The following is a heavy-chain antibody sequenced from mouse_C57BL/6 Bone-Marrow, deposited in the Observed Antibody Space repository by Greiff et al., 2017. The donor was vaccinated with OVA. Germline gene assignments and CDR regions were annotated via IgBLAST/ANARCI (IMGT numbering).Heavy chain of an antibody. J-gene: IGHJ2*01. CDR1: GYTFTDHT. D-gene: IGHD1-1*01. V-gene: IGHV1-78*01. CDR2: IYPRDGST. CDR3: ARGGYYYGSSLDY. Sequence: LQESDAELVKPGASVKISCKVSGYTFTDHTIHWMKQRPEQGLEWIGYIYPRDGSTKYNEKFKGKATLTADKSSSTAYMQLNSLTSEDSAVYFCARGGYYYGSSLDYWGQGTTLTVSS.